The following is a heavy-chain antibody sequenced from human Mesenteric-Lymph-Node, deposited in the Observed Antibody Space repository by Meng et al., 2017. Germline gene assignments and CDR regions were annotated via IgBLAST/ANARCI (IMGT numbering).Heavy chain of an antibody. J-gene: IGHJ4*02. CDR2: IYYSGST. Sequence: QGQLQESGPGLVKPSQTLSLTCTVSGGSISSGDYYWSWIRQPPGKGLEWIGCIYYSGSTYYNPSLKSRVTISVDTSKNQFSLKLSSVTAADTAVYYCARGPSRWLQFSFDYWGQGTLVTVSS. CDR1: GGSISSGDYY. CDR3: ARGPSRWLQFSFDY. D-gene: IGHD5-24*01. V-gene: IGHV4-30-4*01.